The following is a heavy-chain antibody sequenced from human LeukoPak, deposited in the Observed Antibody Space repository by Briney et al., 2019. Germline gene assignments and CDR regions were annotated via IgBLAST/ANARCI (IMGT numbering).Heavy chain of an antibody. CDR1: GFVVSDNY. Sequence: GGSLRLSCAASGFVVSDNYMSWVRQAPGQGLEWVSLIYTSGITKYTDSVKGRFTISRDNAKNTLYLQMNTLRAEDTAVYYCANPSGYCSSTSCYGGALDYWGQGTLVTVSS. J-gene: IGHJ4*02. CDR2: IYTSGIT. CDR3: ANPSGYCSSTSCYGGALDY. V-gene: IGHV3-66*01. D-gene: IGHD2-2*01.